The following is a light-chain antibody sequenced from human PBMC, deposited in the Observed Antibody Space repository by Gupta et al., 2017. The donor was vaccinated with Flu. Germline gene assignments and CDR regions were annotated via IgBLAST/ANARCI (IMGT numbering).Light chain of an antibody. V-gene: IGKV1-5*03. CDR3: QQDSSYPLT. CDR1: PSISVW. J-gene: IGKJ4*01. CDR2: KTS. Sequence: PSTLSASVGDRVTVTCRASPSISVWLAWFQQKPGKAPKVLIYKTSNLESGVPSRFSGSGSGTEFTLTISSLQPDDSATYYCQQDSSYPLTFGGGTKVEIK.